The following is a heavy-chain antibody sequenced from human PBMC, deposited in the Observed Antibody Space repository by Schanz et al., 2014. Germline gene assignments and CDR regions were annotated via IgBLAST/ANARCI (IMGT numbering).Heavy chain of an antibody. CDR2: ISGSSIHK. J-gene: IGHJ6*03. D-gene: IGHD2-21*02. CDR3: ARPSDSSWYMDV. Sequence: EVQLLESGGGLVQPGGSLRLSCAASGFTFSIYGMSWVRQAPGKGLEWVSHISGSSIHKNYADSVKGRFSISRDNGETSVYLQINSLRVEDTAVYYCARPSDSSWYMDVWGKGTTVTVSS. V-gene: IGHV3-48*04. CDR1: GFTFSIYG.